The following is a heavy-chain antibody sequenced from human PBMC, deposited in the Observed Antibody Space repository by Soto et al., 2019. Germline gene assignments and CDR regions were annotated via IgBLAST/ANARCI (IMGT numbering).Heavy chain of an antibody. CDR2: IYYSGST. D-gene: IGHD3-9*01. Sequence: SETLSLTCTVSGGSISSGGYYWSWIRQHPGKGLEWIGYIYYSGSTYYNPSLKSRVTISVDTSRGQFSLRLNSVTAADTAVYYCARTVLGPDLLADSFVDYYYYMAVWGQGTTVTVSS. J-gene: IGHJ6*03. CDR3: ARTVLGPDLLADSFVDYYYYMAV. CDR1: GGSISSGGYY. V-gene: IGHV4-30-4*08.